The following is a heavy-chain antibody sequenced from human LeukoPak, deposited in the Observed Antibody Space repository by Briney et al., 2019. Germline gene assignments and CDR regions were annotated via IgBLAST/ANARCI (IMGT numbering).Heavy chain of an antibody. D-gene: IGHD3-22*01. CDR1: GYSFTSYW. CDR3: ARRPRGPMRVVAD. Sequence: GESLKISCKGSGYSFTSYWISWVRQMPGKGLEWMGRIDPSDSYTDYSPSFQGHVTISADKSINTAYLQWGSLKASDTAMYYCARRPRGPMRVVADWGQGALVTVSS. J-gene: IGHJ4*02. CDR2: IDPSDSYT. V-gene: IGHV5-10-1*01.